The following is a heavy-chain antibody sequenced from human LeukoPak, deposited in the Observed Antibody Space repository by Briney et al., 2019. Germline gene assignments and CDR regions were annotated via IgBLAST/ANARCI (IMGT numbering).Heavy chain of an antibody. D-gene: IGHD3-22*01. CDR3: ARPRPGDKGYYLGGRDV. CDR1: GYSFTTYW. J-gene: IGHJ6*04. V-gene: IGHV5-51*01. CDR2: IYPGDSTT. Sequence: GESLKISCKASGYSFTTYWIGWVRQMPGEGLEWMGVIYPGDSTTRYSPSFQGQVTIPVDESISTANLQWSSLKASDSAMYFCARPRPGDKGYYLGGRDVGAKGTTVTVSS.